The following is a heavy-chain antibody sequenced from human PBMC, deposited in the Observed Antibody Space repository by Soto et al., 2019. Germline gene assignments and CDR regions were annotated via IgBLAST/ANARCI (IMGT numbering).Heavy chain of an antibody. CDR2: IFYSGDT. J-gene: IGHJ1*01. D-gene: IGHD1-7*01. CDR3: VGIGTTDDF. CDR1: GASVNTGDYY. V-gene: IGHV4-30-4*01. Sequence: VQLQGSGPGLLKPSQTLSLTCTVSGASVNTGDYYWSYIRQPPGKGLEWLGYIFYSGDTYYNPSLKSRASISLNTSRYQFSLTLTSVTDADTALYYCVGIGTTDDFWGQGTLVTVSS.